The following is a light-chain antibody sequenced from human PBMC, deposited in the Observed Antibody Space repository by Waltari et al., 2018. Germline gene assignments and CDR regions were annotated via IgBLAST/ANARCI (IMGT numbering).Light chain of an antibody. CDR1: QTIVTY. V-gene: IGKV1-39*01. Sequence: DIQMTQSPSSLSASVGYRVTLTCRASQTIVTYLNWYQQKPGKAPKLLIYAASSLQSGVQSRFSGSGSGTDFTLTINSLQPEDFATYFCQQSYTAPWTFGQGTQVEIK. J-gene: IGKJ1*01. CDR3: QQSYTAPWT. CDR2: AAS.